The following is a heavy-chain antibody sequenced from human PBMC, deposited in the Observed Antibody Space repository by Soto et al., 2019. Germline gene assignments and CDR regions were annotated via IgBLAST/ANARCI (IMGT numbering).Heavy chain of an antibody. Sequence: SENLSLTCTVSGGSISSYYWSWIRQPPGQGMEWIGYIYYSGSTDYDPSLKSRVTISVDTSKNQFSLKLSSVTAADTAVYYCARRWGTYFDFWGQGTLVTVSS. J-gene: IGHJ4*02. CDR3: ARRWGTYFDF. D-gene: IGHD7-27*01. CDR1: GGSISSYY. V-gene: IGHV4-59*01. CDR2: IYYSGST.